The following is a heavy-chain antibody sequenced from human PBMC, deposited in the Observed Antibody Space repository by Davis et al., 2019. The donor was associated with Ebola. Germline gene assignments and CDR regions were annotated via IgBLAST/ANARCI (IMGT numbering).Heavy chain of an antibody. V-gene: IGHV5-51*01. CDR3: ARRLRGASEDF. CDR2: IYPGDSET. J-gene: IGHJ4*02. Sequence: GESLKISCMGFRYSFSNYWIGWVRQVPGKGLEWMGIIYPGDSETFYNPSFQGQVTISADKFSSTAYLQWNSLKASDTAIYYCARRLRGASEDFWGQGTLVTVSS. CDR1: RYSFSNYW. D-gene: IGHD4/OR15-4a*01.